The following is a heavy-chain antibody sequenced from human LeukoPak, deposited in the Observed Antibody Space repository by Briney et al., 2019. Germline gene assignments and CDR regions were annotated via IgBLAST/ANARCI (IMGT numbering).Heavy chain of an antibody. J-gene: IGHJ4*02. CDR2: INPSGGST. CDR1: GYTFTSYY. Sequence: ASVKVSCKASGYTFTSYYMHWVRQAPGQGLEWMGIINPSGGSTSYAQKFQGRVTMTRDTSTSTVYMELSSLGSEDTAVYYCARDRDIVSRSRSPSSVDYWGQGTLVTVSS. D-gene: IGHD5-12*01. V-gene: IGHV1-46*01. CDR3: ARDRDIVSRSRSPSSVDY.